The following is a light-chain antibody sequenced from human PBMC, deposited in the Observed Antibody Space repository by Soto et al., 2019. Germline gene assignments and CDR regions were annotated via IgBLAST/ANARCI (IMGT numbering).Light chain of an antibody. CDR3: FSYAGDSVYV. CDR1: NSDVGSYNL. V-gene: IGLV2-23*02. J-gene: IGLJ1*01. CDR2: EVT. Sequence: QSVLTQPASVSGSPRQSITISCTGTNSDVGSYNLVSWFQQHPGKAPKLVIYEVTKRPSGVSDRFSGSKSGNTASLTISGLKAEDEADYYCFSYAGDSVYVFGTGTKLTVL.